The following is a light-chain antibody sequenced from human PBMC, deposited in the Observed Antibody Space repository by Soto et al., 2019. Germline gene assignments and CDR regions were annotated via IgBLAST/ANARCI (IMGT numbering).Light chain of an antibody. J-gene: IGLJ1*01. CDR2: GDN. CDR1: SSNIGSNT. CDR3: AAWDDSLIGSV. Sequence: QSVLTQPPSASGTPGQRVTISCSGSSSNIGSNTVNWYQQFQGTAAKLLIYGDNHRPSGVPDRFSGSKSATSASLAISGLQSEDEADYYCAAWDDSLIGSVFGTGTKLTVL. V-gene: IGLV1-44*01.